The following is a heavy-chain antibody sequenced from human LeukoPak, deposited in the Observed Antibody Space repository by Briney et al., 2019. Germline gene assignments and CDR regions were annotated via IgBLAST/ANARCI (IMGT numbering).Heavy chain of an antibody. D-gene: IGHD1-26*01. CDR3: ARDLGRNWFDP. CDR1: GGSISSGGYY. Sequence: PSETLSLTCTVSGGSISSGGYYWSWIRQPPGKGLEWIGYIYHSGSTYYNPSLKGRVTISVDRSKNQFSLKLSSVTAADTAVYYCARDLGRNWFDPWGQGTLVTVSS. J-gene: IGHJ5*02. V-gene: IGHV4-30-2*01. CDR2: IYHSGST.